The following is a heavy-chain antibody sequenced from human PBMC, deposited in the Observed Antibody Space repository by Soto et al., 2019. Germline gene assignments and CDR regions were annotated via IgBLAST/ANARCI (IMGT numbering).Heavy chain of an antibody. CDR3: ARVEAYCGGECWNYYYGMDV. J-gene: IGHJ6*02. V-gene: IGHV4-59*01. D-gene: IGHD2-21*01. CDR1: GGSISSYY. CDR2: IYYSGST. Sequence: TSETLSLTCTVSGGSISSYYWSWIRQPPGKGLEWIGYIYYSGSTNYNPSLKSRVTISVDTSKNQFSLKLSSVTAADTAVYYCARVEAYCGGECWNYYYGMDVWGQGTTVTVSS.